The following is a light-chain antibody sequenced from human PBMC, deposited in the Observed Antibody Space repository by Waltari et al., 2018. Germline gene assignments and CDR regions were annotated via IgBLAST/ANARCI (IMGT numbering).Light chain of an antibody. Sequence: DIQMTKFPPILIPSVGDRVTLTCRAIQNINSWLAWYQQKPGMAPKLLISKASTLESGVPSRFSGSGSGTEFTLTISSLQPDDLATYYCQQYRTNPWAFGQGTKV. CDR3: QQYRTNPWA. V-gene: IGKV1-5*03. J-gene: IGKJ1*01. CDR1: QNINSW. CDR2: KAS.